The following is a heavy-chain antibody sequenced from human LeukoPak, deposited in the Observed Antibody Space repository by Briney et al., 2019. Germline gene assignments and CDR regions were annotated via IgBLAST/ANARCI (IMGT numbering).Heavy chain of an antibody. J-gene: IGHJ5*02. D-gene: IGHD2-2*01. V-gene: IGHV4-39*01. Sequence: PSETLSLTCTVSGGSISSSSYYWGWIRQPPGKGLEWIASIYYSGSTYYKSSLKSRVTISVDSSKNQFSLRLNSVTAADTAVYFCARQGPARANWFDPWGQGTLVTVSS. CDR2: IYYSGST. CDR1: GGSISSSSYY. CDR3: ARQGPARANWFDP.